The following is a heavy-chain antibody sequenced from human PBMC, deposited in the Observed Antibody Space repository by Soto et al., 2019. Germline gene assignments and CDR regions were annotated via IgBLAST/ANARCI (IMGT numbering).Heavy chain of an antibody. CDR2: INTGNGYT. CDR1: GYTFTSYP. D-gene: IGHD2-15*01. V-gene: IGHV1-3*04. Sequence: ASVKVSCKASGYTFTSYPVHWVRQAPGQRLECMGWINTGNGYTKYSQNFQGRVSITRDTSASTTYMQLTSLRSYDTALYYCARDRGGYCSGGSCSEAWFDPWGQGTLVTVSS. J-gene: IGHJ5*02. CDR3: ARDRGGYCSGGSCSEAWFDP.